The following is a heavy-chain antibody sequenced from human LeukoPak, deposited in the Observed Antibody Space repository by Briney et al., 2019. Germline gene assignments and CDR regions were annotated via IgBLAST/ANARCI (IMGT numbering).Heavy chain of an antibody. CDR1: GGSISSYY. D-gene: IGHD6-19*01. CDR2: IYYSGST. Sequence: SETLSLTCTVSGGSISSYYWSWIRQPPGKGLEWIGYIYYSGSTNYNPSLKSRVTISVDTSKNQFSLKLSSVTAADTAVYYCARDDPWLALLLDYWGQGTLVTVSS. J-gene: IGHJ4*02. V-gene: IGHV4-59*01. CDR3: ARDDPWLALLLDY.